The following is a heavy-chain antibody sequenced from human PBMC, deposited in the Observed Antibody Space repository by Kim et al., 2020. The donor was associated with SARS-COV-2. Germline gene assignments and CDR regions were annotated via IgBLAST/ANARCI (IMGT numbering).Heavy chain of an antibody. J-gene: IGHJ6*02. V-gene: IGHV3-53*01. D-gene: IGHD2-2*01. Sequence: KGRFTNSRDNSKNTLYLQMNSLRAEDTAVYYCARAPWVPAAYYYYYGMDVWGQGTTVTVSS. CDR3: ARAPWVPAAYYYYYGMDV.